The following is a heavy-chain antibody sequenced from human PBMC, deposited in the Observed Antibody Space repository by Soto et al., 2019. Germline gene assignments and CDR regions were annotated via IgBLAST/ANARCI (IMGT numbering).Heavy chain of an antibody. J-gene: IGHJ6*02. D-gene: IGHD6-6*01. CDR2: IDWDDDK. V-gene: IGHV2-70*01. CDR1: GFSLSTSGMC. Sequence: SGPTLVNPTQTLTLTCTFSGFSLSTSGMCVSWIRQPPGKALEWLALIDWDDDKYYSTSLKTWLTISKDTSKNQVVLTMTNMDPVDTATYYCARIPEYSSSLHYYYYGMDVWGQGTTVTVSS. CDR3: ARIPEYSSSLHYYYYGMDV.